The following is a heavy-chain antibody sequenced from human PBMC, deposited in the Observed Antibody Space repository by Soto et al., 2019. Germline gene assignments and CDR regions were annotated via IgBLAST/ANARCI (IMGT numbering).Heavy chain of an antibody. CDR2: VDHSGNT. CDR3: ARGWDF. Sequence: SETLSLTCAVYGGSFSGYYWSWVRQPPGKGLEWIGEVDHSGNTNYNPSLKSRVIISADTSKNQFSLKLTSVTAADTSAYYCARGWDFWGQGTPVTVSS. V-gene: IGHV4-34*01. D-gene: IGHD3-3*01. J-gene: IGHJ4*02. CDR1: GGSFSGYY.